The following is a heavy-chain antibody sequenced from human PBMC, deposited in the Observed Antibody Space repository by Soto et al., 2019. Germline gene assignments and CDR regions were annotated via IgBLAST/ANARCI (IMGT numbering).Heavy chain of an antibody. CDR2: ISPYTGNT. D-gene: IGHD3-16*01. V-gene: IGHV1-18*01. Sequence: ASVKVSCKASGYAFTWFNIHWVRQAPGQGLEWMGWISPYTGNTHSATKVQGRLTMTTDTSTSTAYMDLGSLTSDDTAVYYCVMVDNYVTPTPQDVWGQGTTVTVSS. CDR3: VMVDNYVTPTPQDV. J-gene: IGHJ6*02. CDR1: GYAFTWFN.